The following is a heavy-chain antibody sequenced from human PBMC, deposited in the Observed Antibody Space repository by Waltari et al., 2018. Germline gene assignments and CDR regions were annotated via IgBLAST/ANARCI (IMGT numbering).Heavy chain of an antibody. Sequence: QITLKESGPTLVKPTQTLTLTCTFSGFSLSTSGVGVGWIRQPPGKALEWLALIYWNDDKRYSPSLKSRLTITKDTSKNQVVLTMTNMDPVDTATYYCAHSYCSSTSCYEVNWFDPCGQGTLVTVSS. D-gene: IGHD2-2*01. V-gene: IGHV2-5*01. CDR3: AHSYCSSTSCYEVNWFDP. CDR2: IYWNDDK. CDR1: GFSLSTSGVG. J-gene: IGHJ5*02.